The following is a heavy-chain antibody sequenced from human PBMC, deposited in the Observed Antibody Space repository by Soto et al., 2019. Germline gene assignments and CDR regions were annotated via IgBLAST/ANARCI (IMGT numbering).Heavy chain of an antibody. CDR3: ARDAKAGTTWRYFDY. CDR2: IVPIFGKA. D-gene: IGHD1-1*01. Sequence: QVQLVQSGAEVKKPGSSVKVSCKASGGTFSSYAISWVRQAPGQGLEWMGGIVPIFGKANYAQKFQGRVTLTADESTSTANMELSSLRSEDTAVNYCARDAKAGTTWRYFDYWGQGTLVTVSS. J-gene: IGHJ4*02. V-gene: IGHV1-69*01. CDR1: GGTFSSYA.